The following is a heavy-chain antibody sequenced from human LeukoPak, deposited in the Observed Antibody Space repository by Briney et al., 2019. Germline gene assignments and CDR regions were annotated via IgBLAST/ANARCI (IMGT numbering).Heavy chain of an antibody. Sequence: GGSLRLSCAASGFTFSSYSMNWVRQAPGKGLEWVSYISSSSSTIYYADSVKGRFTISRDNAKNSLYLQMNSLRVEDTAVYYCARVEAGYSISHYYFYYMDVWGKGTTVAVSS. V-gene: IGHV3-48*01. CDR2: ISSSSSTI. CDR3: ARVEAGYSISHYYFYYMDV. D-gene: IGHD6-13*01. J-gene: IGHJ6*03. CDR1: GFTFSSYS.